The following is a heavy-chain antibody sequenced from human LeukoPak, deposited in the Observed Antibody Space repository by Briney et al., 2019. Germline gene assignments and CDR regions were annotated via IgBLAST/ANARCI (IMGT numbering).Heavy chain of an antibody. CDR1: GYTLTNYA. J-gene: IGHJ4*02. V-gene: IGHV7-4-1*02. CDR3: ARVQGYCSTTSCYPHY. Sequence: ASVKDSCKASGYTLTNYALNWVRQAPGQGLEWMGWINTNTGNPTYAQGFTGRFVFSLDTSVNTAYLQISSLKAEDTAIYYCARVQGYCSTTSCYPHYWGQGTLVTVSS. CDR2: INTNTGNP. D-gene: IGHD2-2*01.